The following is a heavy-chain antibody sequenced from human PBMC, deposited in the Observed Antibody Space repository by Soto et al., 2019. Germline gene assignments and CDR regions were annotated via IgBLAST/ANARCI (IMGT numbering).Heavy chain of an antibody. J-gene: IGHJ5*02. CDR3: AIQVKPSVTTGGWFDP. CDR2: FDHEDGET. V-gene: IGHV1-24*01. Sequence: QVQLVQSGAEVKKPGASVKVSCKVSGYTLTELSMHWVRQAPGKGLEWMGGFDHEDGETIYAQKFQGRVTMTEDTSTDTAYMELSSLRSEDTAVYYCAIQVKPSVTTGGWFDPWGQGTLVTVSS. D-gene: IGHD4-17*01. CDR1: GYTLTELS.